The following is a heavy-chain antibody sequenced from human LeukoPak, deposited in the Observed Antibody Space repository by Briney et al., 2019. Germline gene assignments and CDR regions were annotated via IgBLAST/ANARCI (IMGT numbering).Heavy chain of an antibody. CDR3: ARESGSYYYYYYYMDV. Sequence: PGGSLRLSCAASGFTFSNYWMSWVRQAPGNGPEWVANIKEDESEKNYVNSVKDRFTISRDNAKNSLYLQMNSLRAEDTAVYYCARESGSYYYYYYYMDVWGKGTTVTVSS. D-gene: IGHD1-26*01. J-gene: IGHJ6*03. CDR1: GFTFSNYW. CDR2: IKEDESEK. V-gene: IGHV3-7*01.